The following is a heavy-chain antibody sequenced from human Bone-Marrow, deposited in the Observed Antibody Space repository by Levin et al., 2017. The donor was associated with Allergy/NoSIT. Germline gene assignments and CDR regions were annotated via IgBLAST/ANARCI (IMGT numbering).Heavy chain of an antibody. CDR2: IRKKANSYST. Sequence: LSLTCAASGFTFSDHYMDWVRQAPGKGLEWVGRIRKKANSYSTEYAASVKDRFTISRDDSENSLYLQMNSLTTEDTAMYYCGNIGGCAGGRCPPFQHWGQGTLVTVSS. CDR3: GNIGGCAGGRCPPFQH. D-gene: IGHD2-15*01. V-gene: IGHV3-72*01. J-gene: IGHJ1*01. CDR1: GFTFSDHY.